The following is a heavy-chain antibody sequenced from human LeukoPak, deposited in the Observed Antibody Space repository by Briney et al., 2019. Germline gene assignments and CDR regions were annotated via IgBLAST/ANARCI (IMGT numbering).Heavy chain of an antibody. Sequence: GGSLRLSCAASGFTFRSHGMHWVRQAPGKGLEWVAFIWYDGSNKYYTDSVKGRFTISRDNSKNTLYLQMNSLGAEDTAVYYCAGDRATSYFDYWGQGALVTVSS. D-gene: IGHD1-26*01. CDR1: GFTFRSHG. J-gene: IGHJ4*02. CDR2: IWYDGSNK. CDR3: AGDRATSYFDY. V-gene: IGHV3-33*01.